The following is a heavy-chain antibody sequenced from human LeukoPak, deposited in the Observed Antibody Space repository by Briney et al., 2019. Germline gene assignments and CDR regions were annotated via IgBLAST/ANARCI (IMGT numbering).Heavy chain of an antibody. CDR2: INHSGDT. Sequence: SETLSLTCAVSGESFSDYYWNWIRQPPGKGLEWIGEINHSGDTNYNPSLKNRVTISVATSRRQFSLRLDSVTAADTAVYYCARVRKRLCKSRSCFREDHYNGRGWFDPWGQGTLVTISS. CDR1: GESFSDYY. CDR3: ARVRKRLCKSRSCFREDHYNGRGWFDP. V-gene: IGHV4-34*01. D-gene: IGHD1-1*01. J-gene: IGHJ5*02.